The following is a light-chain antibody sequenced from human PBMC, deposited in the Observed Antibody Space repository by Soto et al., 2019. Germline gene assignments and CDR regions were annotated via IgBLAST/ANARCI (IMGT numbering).Light chain of an antibody. CDR3: QQYANSPPRA. CDR1: QTVASNY. J-gene: IGKJ2*01. Sequence: ETVLKQSPGTLSLSPGERATLSCRASQTVASNYVAWYQQKPGQAPRLLIYAASSRATGVPDRFSGSGSGTDFTLTISRLEPEDFAIYYCQQYANSPPRAFGRGTKLEI. V-gene: IGKV3-20*01. CDR2: AAS.